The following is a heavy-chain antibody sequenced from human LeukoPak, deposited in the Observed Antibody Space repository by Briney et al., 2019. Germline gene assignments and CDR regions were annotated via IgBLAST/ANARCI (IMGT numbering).Heavy chain of an antibody. CDR3: TREVAARPGGFDY. V-gene: IGHV3-49*03. Sequence: PGGSLRLSCTASGFTFGDYAMSWFRQAPGKGLEGEGFFRSKAYGGTTEYAASVKGIFTISRDDSKSIAYLQMNSLKTEDTAVYYCTREVAARPGGFDYWGQGTLVTVSS. CDR1: GFTFGDYA. J-gene: IGHJ4*02. CDR2: FRSKAYGGTT. D-gene: IGHD6-6*01.